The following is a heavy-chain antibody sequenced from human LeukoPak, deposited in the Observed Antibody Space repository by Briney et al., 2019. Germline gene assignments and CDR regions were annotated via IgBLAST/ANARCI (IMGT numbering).Heavy chain of an antibody. CDR2: ITEDGSEP. CDR3: VSLRRSESFCY. CDR1: GFTFSNYG. V-gene: IGHV3-7*01. J-gene: IGHJ1*01. Sequence: PGGSLRLSCAASGFTFSNYGMSWARQAPGKGLEWVASITEDGSEPQYADSVKGRFTISRDNAKNPFYLQMNSLRAEDTDVYYCVSLRRSESFCYWGQGSLVAVSS. D-gene: IGHD3-16*01.